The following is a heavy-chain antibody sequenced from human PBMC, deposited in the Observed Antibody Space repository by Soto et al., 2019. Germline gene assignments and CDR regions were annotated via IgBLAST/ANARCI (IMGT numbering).Heavy chain of an antibody. CDR1: GGSFSGYY. J-gene: IGHJ3*02. Sequence: SETLSLTCAVYGGSFSGYYWSWIRQPPGKGLEWIGEINHSESTNYNPSLKSRVTISVDTSKNQFSLKLSSVTSADTAVYYCARIDPGDGDAFDIWGQGTMVTVSS. CDR3: ARIDPGDGDAFDI. D-gene: IGHD3-10*01. CDR2: INHSEST. V-gene: IGHV4-34*01.